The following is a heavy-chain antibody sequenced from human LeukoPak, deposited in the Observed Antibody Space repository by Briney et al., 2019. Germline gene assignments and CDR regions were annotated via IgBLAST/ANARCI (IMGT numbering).Heavy chain of an antibody. D-gene: IGHD3-10*01. CDR2: IYHSGST. Sequence: SETLSLTCTVSGGSISSYYWSWIRQPPGKGLEWIGYIYHSGSTYYNPSLKSRVTISVDRSKNQFSLKLSSVTAADTAVYYCARVGGATYYYGSGSSSVFDPWGQGTLVTVSS. CDR1: GGSISSYY. V-gene: IGHV4-59*12. J-gene: IGHJ5*02. CDR3: ARVGGATYYYGSGSSSVFDP.